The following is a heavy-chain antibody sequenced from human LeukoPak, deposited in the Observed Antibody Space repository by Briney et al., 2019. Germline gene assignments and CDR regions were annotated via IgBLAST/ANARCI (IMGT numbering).Heavy chain of an antibody. CDR3: ARGGIRVSGIDEFDY. D-gene: IGHD6-19*01. CDR2: IGIRGDT. Sequence: GGSLRLSCAASGFTFTNYDMHWVRQATGKGLEWVSAIGIRGDTYYSGSVKGRFTISRENAENSLYPQMNSLRAEDTAVYYCARGGIRVSGIDEFDYWGQGTLVTVSS. CDR1: GFTFTNYD. V-gene: IGHV3-13*01. J-gene: IGHJ4*02.